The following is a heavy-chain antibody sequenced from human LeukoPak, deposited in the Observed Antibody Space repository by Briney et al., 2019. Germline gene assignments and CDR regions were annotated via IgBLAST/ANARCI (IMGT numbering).Heavy chain of an antibody. J-gene: IGHJ4*02. CDR1: GGSISSYH. D-gene: IGHD6-19*01. V-gene: IGHV4-59*01. Sequence: SETLSLTCTVSGGSISSYHWSWIRQPPGKGLEWIGYIYYSGSTNYNPSLKSRVTISVDTSKNQFSLKLSSVTAADTAVYYCAREAGYSSGWYVYWGQGTLVTVSS. CDR2: IYYSGST. CDR3: AREAGYSSGWYVY.